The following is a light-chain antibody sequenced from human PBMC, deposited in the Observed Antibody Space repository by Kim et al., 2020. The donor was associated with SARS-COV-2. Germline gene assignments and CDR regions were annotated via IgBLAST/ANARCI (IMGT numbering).Light chain of an antibody. CDR1: QSINTN. J-gene: IGKJ1*01. CDR3: QQRGA. CDR2: DAS. V-gene: IGKV3-11*01. Sequence: ALSLSPGERATLSCRASQSINTNLAGYQQKPGQPPRFLIYDASKRATGIPARFSGSGSGTDFTLTISSLEPEDCAVYYCQQRGAFGQGTKVDIK.